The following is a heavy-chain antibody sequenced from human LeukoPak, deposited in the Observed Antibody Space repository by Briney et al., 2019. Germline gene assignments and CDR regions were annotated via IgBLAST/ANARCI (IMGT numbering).Heavy chain of an antibody. J-gene: IGHJ4*02. V-gene: IGHV4-4*07. D-gene: IGHD1-7*01. CDR2: FYTSGTT. CDR1: GGSFTSDY. CDR3: ARCRHGNCDYFDY. Sequence: SETLSLTCTVSGGSFTSDYWSWIRQPAGKGLEWIGRFYTSGTTNYNPSLKSRVTMSADTSKNQFSLRLRSVTAADTAVYYCARCRHGNCDYFDYWGQGTLVTVSS.